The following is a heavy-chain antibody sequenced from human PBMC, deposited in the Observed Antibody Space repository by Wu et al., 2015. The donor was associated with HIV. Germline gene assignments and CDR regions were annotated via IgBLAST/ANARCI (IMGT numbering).Heavy chain of an antibody. D-gene: IGHD5-12*01. J-gene: IGHJ6*03. CDR1: GYTFTGYY. CDR3: ARGAGGYDKPGDSLFGGYYYYYYMDV. CDR2: INPNSGGT. V-gene: IGHV1-2*02. Sequence: QVQLVQPGREVKKPGASVKVSCKASGYTFTGYYMHWVRQAPGQGLEWMGWINPNSGGTNYAQKFQGRVTMTRDTSISTAYMELSRLRSDDTAVYYCARGAGGYDKPGDSLFGGYYYYYYMDVWGKGTTVTVSS.